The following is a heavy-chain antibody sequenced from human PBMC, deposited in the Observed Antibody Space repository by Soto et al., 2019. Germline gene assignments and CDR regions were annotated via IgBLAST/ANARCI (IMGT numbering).Heavy chain of an antibody. D-gene: IGHD3-10*01. V-gene: IGHV1-18*01. J-gene: IGHJ4*02. CDR3: ASRGRYYGSGSPDDY. CDR1: GYTFTSYG. CDR2: ISAHNGNT. Sequence: QVQLVQSGAEVKKPGASVKVSCKASGYTFTSYGISWVRQAPGQGLEWMGWISAHNGNTNYAQKLQGRVTMTTDTSTSKAYMELRSLRSDDTAVYYCASRGRYYGSGSPDDYWGQGTLVTVSS.